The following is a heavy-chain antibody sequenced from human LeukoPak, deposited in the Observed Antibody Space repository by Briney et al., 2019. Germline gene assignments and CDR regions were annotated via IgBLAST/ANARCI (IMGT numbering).Heavy chain of an antibody. CDR2: IRGDGTVT. D-gene: IGHD1-7*01. CDR3: AKDSYKWNYGLFDY. CDR1: GFTFSSYA. V-gene: IGHV3-23*01. Sequence: GGSLRLSCAASGFTFSSYAMSWVRQAPGKGLEWLSGIRGDGTVTYYADSVKGRFTISRDTSKDTVYLQMNSLRAEDTAIYYCAKDSYKWNYGLFDYWGQGTLVTVSS. J-gene: IGHJ4*02.